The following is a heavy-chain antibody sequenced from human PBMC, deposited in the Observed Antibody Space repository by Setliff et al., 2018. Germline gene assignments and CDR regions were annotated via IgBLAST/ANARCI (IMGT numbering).Heavy chain of an antibody. CDR1: GYRFSSHW. J-gene: IGHJ6*02. CDR2: IYPGDSDT. D-gene: IGHD6-13*01. Sequence: PGESLKISCKGSGYRFSSHWIGWVRQMPGKGLEWMGIIYPGDSDTRYSPSFQGQVTISADKSISTAYLQWSSLKASDTAMYYCARVGQQLVYYYYGMDVWGQGTTVTVSS. CDR3: ARVGQQLVYYYYGMDV. V-gene: IGHV5-51*01.